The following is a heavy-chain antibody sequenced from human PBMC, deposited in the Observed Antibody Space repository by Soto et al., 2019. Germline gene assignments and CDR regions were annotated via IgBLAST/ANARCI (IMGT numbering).Heavy chain of an antibody. CDR2: IDPSDSYT. Sequence: GESLKISCNGSGYIFTSYWISWVRQMPGKGLEWMGRIDPSDSYTNYSPSFQGHVTISADKSISTAYLQWSSLKASDTAMYYCARQKYDSSGYWTQTYYYYGMDVWGQGTTVTVSS. D-gene: IGHD3-22*01. V-gene: IGHV5-10-1*01. CDR3: ARQKYDSSGYWTQTYYYYGMDV. CDR1: GYIFTSYW. J-gene: IGHJ6*02.